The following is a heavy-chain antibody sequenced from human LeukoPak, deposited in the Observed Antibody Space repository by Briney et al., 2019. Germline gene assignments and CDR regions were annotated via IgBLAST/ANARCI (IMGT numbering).Heavy chain of an antibody. CDR1: GYTFTGYY. D-gene: IGHD5-18*01. J-gene: IGHJ4*02. Sequence: GASVKVSCKASGYTFTGYYMRWVRQAPGQGLEWMGWINPNSGGTNYGRVTMTRDTSISTAYIQLSRLRSDDTAVYYCARGAWDTAMALDYWGQGTLVTVSS. CDR3: ARGAWDTAMALDY. V-gene: IGHV1-2*02. CDR2: INPNSGGT.